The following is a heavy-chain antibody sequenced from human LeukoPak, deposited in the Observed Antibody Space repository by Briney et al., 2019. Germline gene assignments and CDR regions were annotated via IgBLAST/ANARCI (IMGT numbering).Heavy chain of an antibody. CDR1: GFTFSNYW. V-gene: IGHV3-7*03. CDR2: IKRKGSDK. D-gene: IGHD3-10*01. CDR3: ARDSLIQYGSGSYWGFDY. Sequence: VGGLRLSCAASGFTFSNYWMSWVRQAPGKGPEWVGDIKRKGSDKYYVGSVKGRFTMCRDNAKNSLYLQMNSLRAEDTAVYYCARDSLIQYGSGSYWGFDYWGQGILVTVSS. J-gene: IGHJ4*02.